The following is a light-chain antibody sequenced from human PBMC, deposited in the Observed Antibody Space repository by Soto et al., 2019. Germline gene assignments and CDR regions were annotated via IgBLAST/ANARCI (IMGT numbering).Light chain of an antibody. V-gene: IGKV3-15*01. CDR3: QQYVRWPPGA. CDR2: GTS. Sequence: EIGMTQSPATLSLSPGERATLSCRASQSVNSNLAWYQQKAGQAPRLLIYGTSTRATGIPARFSGSVSGTDFTLTITRLEPEDFAVFYCQQYVRWPPGAFGQGTKVDIK. J-gene: IGKJ1*01. CDR1: QSVNSN.